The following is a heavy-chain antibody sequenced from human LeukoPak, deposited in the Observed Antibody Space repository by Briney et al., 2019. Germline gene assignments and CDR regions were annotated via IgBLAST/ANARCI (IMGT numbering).Heavy chain of an antibody. CDR2: INPNNGGT. D-gene: IGHD3-3*01. V-gene: IGHV1-2*02. Sequence: ASVKVSCKASGYTFTGHYMYWVRQAPGQGLEWMGWINPNNGGTNYAQKFQGRVTMTRDTSISTAYMELSGLRSDDTAVYYCAKDNGVVGTGPWGQGTLVTVSS. J-gene: IGHJ5*02. CDR3: AKDNGVVGTGP. CDR1: GYTFTGHY.